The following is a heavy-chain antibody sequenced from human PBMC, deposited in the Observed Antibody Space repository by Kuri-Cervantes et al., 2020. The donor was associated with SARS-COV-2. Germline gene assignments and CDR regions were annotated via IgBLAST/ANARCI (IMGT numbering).Heavy chain of an antibody. J-gene: IGHJ4*02. V-gene: IGHV3-48*02. CDR2: ISSSSSTI. Sequence: GESLKISCAASGFTFSSYSMNWVRQAPGKGLEWVSYISSSSSTIYYADSVKGRFTIPRDNAKNSLYLQMNSLRDEDTAVYYCARGSEAGYYYVDYWGQGTLVTVSS. D-gene: IGHD3-9*01. CDR1: GFTFSSYS. CDR3: ARGSEAGYYYVDY.